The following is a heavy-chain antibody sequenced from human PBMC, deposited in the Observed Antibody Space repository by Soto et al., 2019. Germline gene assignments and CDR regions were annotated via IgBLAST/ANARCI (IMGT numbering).Heavy chain of an antibody. CDR1: GYTFTGYN. CDR3: ARVRVASGWYNSPDY. CDR2: INPNSGAT. Sequence: GSVKEFEKSYGYTFTGYNMHLVRQAPGQGLEWMGWINPNSGATDFAQKFQGRVTMTRDTSISTAYMELSRLRSYDTAMYYCARVRVASGWYNSPDYWGQGTMVTVSS. J-gene: IGHJ4*02. D-gene: IGHD6-19*01. V-gene: IGHV1-2*02.